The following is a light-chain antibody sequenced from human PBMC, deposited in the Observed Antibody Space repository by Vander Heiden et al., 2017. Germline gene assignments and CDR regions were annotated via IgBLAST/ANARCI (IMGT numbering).Light chain of an antibody. CDR3: QQTYSTPTT. CDR2: AAP. Sequence: DVQVTQSPSSLSASVGDRVIITCRASQSLSNNLNWYQQKPGKAPKLLIYAAPTLQSGVPSRFSGGGSGTDFTLAISSLQPEDFATYYCQQTYSTPTTFGGGTKVGIK. V-gene: IGKV1-39*01. CDR1: QSLSNN. J-gene: IGKJ4*01.